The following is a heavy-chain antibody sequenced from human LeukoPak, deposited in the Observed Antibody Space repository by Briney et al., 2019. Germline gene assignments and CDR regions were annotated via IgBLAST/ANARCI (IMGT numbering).Heavy chain of an antibody. V-gene: IGHV3-23*01. CDR1: GFSFSSYS. D-gene: IGHD3-22*01. CDR2: ISGSGGST. J-gene: IGHJ4*02. CDR3: AIFEVVITSY. Sequence: LPGGSLRLSCAGSGFSFSSYSMNWVRQAPGKGLEWVSAISGSGGSTYYADSVKGRFTISRDNSKNTLYLQMNSLRAEDTAVYYCAIFEVVITSYWGQGTLVTVSS.